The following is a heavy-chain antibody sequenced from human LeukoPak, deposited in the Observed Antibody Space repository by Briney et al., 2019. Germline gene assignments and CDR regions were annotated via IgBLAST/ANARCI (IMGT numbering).Heavy chain of an antibody. V-gene: IGHV4-4*07. J-gene: IGHJ4*02. CDR3: AIGYCSSTSCYPPQFREY. D-gene: IGHD2-2*01. Sequence: SETLSLTCTVPGGSISSYYWSWIRQPAGKGLEWIGRIYTSGSTNYNPSLKSRVTMSVDTSKNQFSLKLSSVTAADTAVYYCAIGYCSSTSCYPPQFREYWGQGTLVTVSS. CDR2: IYTSGST. CDR1: GGSISSYY.